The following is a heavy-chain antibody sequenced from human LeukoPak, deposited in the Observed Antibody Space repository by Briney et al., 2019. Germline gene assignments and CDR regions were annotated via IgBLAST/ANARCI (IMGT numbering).Heavy chain of an antibody. CDR3: AKAGIGADGAGFLCEY. D-gene: IGHD1-1*01. Sequence: GGSLTLSCAASGFTFSDYAMSWVRQAPGKGLEWVSTASYYVGKQYHADSVRGRFTVYRDNSRKTVSLQMSSLRVEDTGIYYCAKAGIGADGAGFLCEYWGQGTLVTVSS. J-gene: IGHJ4*02. CDR2: ASYYVGKQ. CDR1: GFTFSDYA. V-gene: IGHV3-23*01.